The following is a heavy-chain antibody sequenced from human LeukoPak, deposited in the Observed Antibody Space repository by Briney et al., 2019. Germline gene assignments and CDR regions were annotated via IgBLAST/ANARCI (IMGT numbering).Heavy chain of an antibody. CDR2: INPSGGST. CDR3: ARRGWDLDAFDI. D-gene: IGHD6-19*01. CDR1: GYTFTSYY. J-gene: IGHJ3*02. Sequence: GASVKVSCKASGYTFTSYYMHWLRQSPGQGLEWMGIINPSGGSTSYAQKFQGRVTMTRDTSTSTVYMELSSLRSEDTAVYYCARRGWDLDAFDIWGQGTMVTVSS. V-gene: IGHV1-46*01.